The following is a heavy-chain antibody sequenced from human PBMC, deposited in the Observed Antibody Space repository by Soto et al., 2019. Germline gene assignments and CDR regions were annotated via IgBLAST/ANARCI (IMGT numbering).Heavy chain of an antibody. J-gene: IGHJ4*02. CDR3: AKDPTPHYYDSSGYYLDA. V-gene: IGHV3-23*01. D-gene: IGHD3-22*01. CDR2: ISGSGGST. Sequence: EVQLLESGGGLVQPGGSLRLSCAASGFTFSSYAMSWVRHAPGKGLECVSAISGSGGSTYYADSVKGRFTISRDNSKNTLYLQMTSLRAEDTAVYYCAKDPTPHYYDSSGYYLDAWGQGTLVTVSS. CDR1: GFTFSSYA.